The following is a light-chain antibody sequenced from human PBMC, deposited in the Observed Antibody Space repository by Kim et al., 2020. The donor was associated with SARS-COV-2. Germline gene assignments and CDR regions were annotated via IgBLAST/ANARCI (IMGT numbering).Light chain of an antibody. CDR3: AAWDDSLSGWV. J-gene: IGLJ3*02. V-gene: IGLV1-47*01. CDR2: RNN. CDR1: RSNIGSNY. Sequence: GQGVTISCSGSRSNIGSNYVYWYQQLPGTAPKLLIYRNNQRPSGVPDRFSGSKSGTSASLAISGLRSEDEADYYCAAWDDSLSGWVFGGGTKLTVL.